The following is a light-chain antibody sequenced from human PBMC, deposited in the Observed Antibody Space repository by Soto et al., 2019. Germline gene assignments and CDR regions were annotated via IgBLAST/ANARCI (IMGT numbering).Light chain of an antibody. J-gene: IGLJ2*01. V-gene: IGLV2-23*02. Sequence: QSVLTQPASVPGSPGQSITISCTGTSSNVGSYNLVSWFQQHPGEAPKLMIYEASKRPSGVPDRFSGSKSGNTASLIISGLQAADEAEYYCCCCSYAGSSSFRVLFGGGTKLTVL. CDR3: CSYAGSSSFRVL. CDR1: SSNVGSYNL. CDR2: EAS.